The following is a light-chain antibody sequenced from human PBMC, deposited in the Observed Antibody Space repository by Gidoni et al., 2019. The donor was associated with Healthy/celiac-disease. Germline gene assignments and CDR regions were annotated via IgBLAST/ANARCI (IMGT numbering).Light chain of an antibody. CDR3: QQYGSAPWT. J-gene: IGKJ1*01. CDR2: GAS. Sequence: EIVLTQSPGTLSLSPGDRATLSCRASQSVSSSYLSWYQQKPGQAPRLLIYGASSRATGIPDRFSGSGSGTDFTLTSSRLEPEDFAVYYCQQYGSAPWTFGQGTKVEIK. CDR1: QSVSSSY. V-gene: IGKV3-20*01.